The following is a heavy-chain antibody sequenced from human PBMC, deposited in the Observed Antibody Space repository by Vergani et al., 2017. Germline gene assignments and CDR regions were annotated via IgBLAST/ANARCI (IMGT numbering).Heavy chain of an antibody. V-gene: IGHV5-51*01. CDR1: GYSFTSYW. D-gene: IGHD2-2*01. Sequence: EVQLVQSGAEVKKPGESLKISCKGSGYSFTSYWIGWVRQMPGKGLELMGIIYPGDSDTRYSPSFQGQVTISADKSISTAYLQWSSLKASDTAMYYCARSAIGYCSSTSCSGGAFDIWGQGTMVTVSS. CDR2: IYPGDSDT. CDR3: ARSAIGYCSSTSCSGGAFDI. J-gene: IGHJ3*02.